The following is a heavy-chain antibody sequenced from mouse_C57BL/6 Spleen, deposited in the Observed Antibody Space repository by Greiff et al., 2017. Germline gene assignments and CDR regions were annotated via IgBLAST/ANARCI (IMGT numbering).Heavy chain of an antibody. Sequence: VQLQESGPELVKPGASVKISCKASGYAFSSSWMNWVKQRPGKGLEWIGRIYPGDGDTNYNGKFKGKATLTEDKSSSTAYMQLSSLTSEDSAVYFCAREMDSYYYGSRGYFDVWGTGTTVTVSS. CDR1: GYAFSSSW. V-gene: IGHV1-82*01. CDR2: IYPGDGDT. CDR3: AREMDSYYYGSRGYFDV. J-gene: IGHJ1*03. D-gene: IGHD1-1*01.